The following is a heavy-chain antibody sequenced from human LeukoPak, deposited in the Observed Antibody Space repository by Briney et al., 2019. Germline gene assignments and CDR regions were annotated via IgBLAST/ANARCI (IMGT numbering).Heavy chain of an antibody. V-gene: IGHV3-48*03. CDR3: ARDGKGLAYYFDY. CDR1: RFTFSSYG. CDR2: ISSSGSTI. Sequence: GGSLRLSCAASRFTFSSYGMHWVRQAPGKGLEWVSYISSSGSTIYYADSVKGRFTISRDNAKNSLYLQMNSLRAEDTAVYYCARDGKGLAYYFDYWGQGTLVTVSS. D-gene: IGHD6-19*01. J-gene: IGHJ4*02.